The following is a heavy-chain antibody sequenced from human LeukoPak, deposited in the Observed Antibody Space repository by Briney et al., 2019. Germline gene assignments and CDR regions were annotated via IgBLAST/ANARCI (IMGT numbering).Heavy chain of an antibody. J-gene: IGHJ3*02. CDR2: IYYSGST. D-gene: IGHD1-26*01. V-gene: IGHV4-39*07. CDR1: GGSISSSSYY. Sequence: SETLSLTCTVSGGSISSSSYYWGWIRQPPGKGLEWIGSIYYSGSTYYNPSLKSRVTISVDTSKNQFSLKLSSVTAADTAVYYCARFCLEGTRCWGEGSGSHTSDAFDIWGQGTMVTVSS. CDR3: ARFCLEGTRCWGEGSGSHTSDAFDI.